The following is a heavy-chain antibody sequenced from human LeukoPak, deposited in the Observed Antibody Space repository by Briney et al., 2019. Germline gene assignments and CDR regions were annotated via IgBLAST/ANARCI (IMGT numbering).Heavy chain of an antibody. CDR1: GFIFRSYA. CDR2: ISGPGDNT. D-gene: IGHD3-22*01. CDR3: AKEDYYDSRGHIKLDAFDV. J-gene: IGHJ3*01. V-gene: IGHV3-23*01. Sequence: PGGSLRLSCAVSGFIFRSYAMGWVRQAPGKGLEWVSTISGPGDNTYYADSVKGRFTISRDNSKHTLYLQMNSLRAEDTAIYYCAKEDYYDSRGHIKLDAFDVWGQGTMVTVSS.